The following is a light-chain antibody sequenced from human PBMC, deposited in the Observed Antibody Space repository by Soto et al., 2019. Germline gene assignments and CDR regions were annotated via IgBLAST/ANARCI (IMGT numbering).Light chain of an antibody. J-gene: IGLJ1*01. Sequence: QSVLTQPASVSGSPGQSITISCTGISSDVGRFNFVSWYQQHPGKAPKLLIYEVIKRPSGVSSRFSASKSGNTASLTISGLQAADEADYYCCSYAYSTTFVFGTGTKVTVL. CDR3: CSYAYSTTFV. V-gene: IGLV2-23*02. CDR1: SSDVGRFNF. CDR2: EVI.